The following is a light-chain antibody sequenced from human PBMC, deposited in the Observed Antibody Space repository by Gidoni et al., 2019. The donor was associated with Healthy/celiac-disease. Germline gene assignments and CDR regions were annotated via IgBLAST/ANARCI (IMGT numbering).Light chain of an antibody. CDR1: QSVLYSSNNKNY. V-gene: IGKV4-1*01. CDR3: QQYYSTPPFT. CDR2: WAS. Sequence: DIVMPQSPDSLAVSLGERATINCKSSQSVLYSSNNKNYLAWYQQKPGQPPKLLIYWASTRESGVPDRFSGSGSGTDFTLTISSLQAEDVAVYYCQQYYSTPPFTFXPXTKVDIK. J-gene: IGKJ3*01.